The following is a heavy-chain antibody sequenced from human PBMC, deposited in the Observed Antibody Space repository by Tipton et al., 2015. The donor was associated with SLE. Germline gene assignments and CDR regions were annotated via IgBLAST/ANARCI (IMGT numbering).Heavy chain of an antibody. CDR3: ATSRPWGVITQYFHH. J-gene: IGHJ1*01. CDR1: NGSITSLYDY. D-gene: IGHD3-10*01. Sequence: TLSLTCTVSNGSITSLYDYWGWVRQPPGKGLEWLGSVFYGGRYYYNASLRSRVTISVDTVKTQVSLKLTSVTAADTAIYFCATSRPWGVITQYFHHWGQGTVVIVSS. CDR2: VFYGGRY. V-gene: IGHV4-39*07.